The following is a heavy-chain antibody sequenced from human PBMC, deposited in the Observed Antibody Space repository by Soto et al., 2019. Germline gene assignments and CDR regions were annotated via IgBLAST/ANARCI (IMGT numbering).Heavy chain of an antibody. J-gene: IGHJ5*02. CDR2: IYYSGRT. Sequence: SETLSLTCAVSGYSISSSNWWGWIRQPPGKGLEWIGYIYYSGRTYYNPSLKSRITMSVDTAKNQFSLKLSSVTAVDTAVYYCARTVVGSPPRGNWFDPWGQGTLVTVSS. CDR1: GYSISSSNW. V-gene: IGHV4-28*01. CDR3: ARTVVGSPPRGNWFDP. D-gene: IGHD2-15*01.